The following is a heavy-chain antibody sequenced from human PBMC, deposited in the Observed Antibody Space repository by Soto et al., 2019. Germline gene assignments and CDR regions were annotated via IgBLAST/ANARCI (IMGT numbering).Heavy chain of an antibody. CDR3: ARDTVVVPALFDP. J-gene: IGHJ5*02. CDR1: GGSIRSYY. V-gene: IGHV4-59*01. Sequence: SETLSLTCTVSGGSIRSYYWSWIRQPPGKGLEWIGYIYYSGSTDYNPSLKSRVTISVDTSRNQFSLKVNSVTAADTAVYYCARDTVVVPALFDPWGQGTLVTVSS. CDR2: IYYSGST. D-gene: IGHD2-2*01.